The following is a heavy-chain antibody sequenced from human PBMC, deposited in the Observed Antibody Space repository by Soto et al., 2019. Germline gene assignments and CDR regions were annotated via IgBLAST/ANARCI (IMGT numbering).Heavy chain of an antibody. V-gene: IGHV4-39*01. CDR1: GGSISSSSYY. J-gene: IGHJ4*02. Sequence: PSETLSLTCTVSGGSISSSSYYWGWIRQPPGKGLEWIGSIYYSGSTYYNPSLKSRVTISVDTSKNQFSLKLSSVTAADTAVYYCARRAYYYDSSGYNKQGLFDYWGQGTLVTVSS. CDR3: ARRAYYYDSSGYNKQGLFDY. CDR2: IYYSGST. D-gene: IGHD3-22*01.